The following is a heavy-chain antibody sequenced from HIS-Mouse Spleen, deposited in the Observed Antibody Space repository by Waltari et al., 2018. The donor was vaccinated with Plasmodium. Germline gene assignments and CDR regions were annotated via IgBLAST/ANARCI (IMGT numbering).Heavy chain of an antibody. D-gene: IGHD3-10*01. Sequence: QVQLQESGPGLVKPSETLSLTCTVSGGSVSSGSYYWSWIRQPPGKGLEWIGYIYYNGSTNHNPSPKRRVTIAVDTCKNQCSLKLSSVTAADTAVYYCARDLPGAEGYFDLWGRGTLVTVSS. CDR1: GGSVSSGSYY. V-gene: IGHV4-61*01. CDR2: IYYNGST. CDR3: ARDLPGAEGYFDL. J-gene: IGHJ2*01.